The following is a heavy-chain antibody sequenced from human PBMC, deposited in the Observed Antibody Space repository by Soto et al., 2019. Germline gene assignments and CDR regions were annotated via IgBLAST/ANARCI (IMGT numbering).Heavy chain of an antibody. V-gene: IGHV4-59*08. D-gene: IGHD2-2*01. CDR3: ARLVSEIVVVPAATYYYYYMDV. Sequence: QVQLQESGPGLVKPSETLSLTCTVSGGSISSYYWSWIRQPPGKGLEWIGYIYYSGSTNYNPSLKSRVTISVDTSKNQFSLKLSSVTAADTAVYYCARLVSEIVVVPAATYYYYYMDVWGKGTTVTVSS. J-gene: IGHJ6*03. CDR2: IYYSGST. CDR1: GGSISSYY.